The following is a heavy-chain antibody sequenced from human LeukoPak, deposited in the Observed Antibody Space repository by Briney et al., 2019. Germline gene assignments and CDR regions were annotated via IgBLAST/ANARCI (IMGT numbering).Heavy chain of an antibody. CDR2: IVGSGGST. J-gene: IGHJ4*02. CDR3: SKWGDYDVLTGYYDSDF. Sequence: PGGSLRISCAASGFTFSNYAMSWVRQAPGKGLEWVSAIVGSGGSTYYADSVKGRFSISSDNSKNTLFLQMNSLRVEDTALYYCSKWGDYDVLTGYYDSDFWGQGTLVTVSS. D-gene: IGHD3-9*01. CDR1: GFTFSNYA. V-gene: IGHV3-23*01.